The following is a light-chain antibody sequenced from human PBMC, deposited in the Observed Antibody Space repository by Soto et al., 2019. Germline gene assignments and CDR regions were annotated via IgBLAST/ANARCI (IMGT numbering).Light chain of an antibody. J-gene: IGLJ1*01. CDR3: QSYDSSLSTYV. CDR2: DNS. Sequence: QLVLTQPPSVSGAPGQRVTISCTGSSSNIGAGYDVHWYQQLPGTAPKFLIYDNSNRPSGVTDRFSGSKSGTSASLAITGLQAEDEADYYCQSYDSSLSTYVFGTGTKLTVL. V-gene: IGLV1-40*01. CDR1: SSNIGAGYD.